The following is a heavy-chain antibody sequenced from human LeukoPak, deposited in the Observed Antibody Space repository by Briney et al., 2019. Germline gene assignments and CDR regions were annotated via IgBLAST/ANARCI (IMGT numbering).Heavy chain of an antibody. CDR2: IIPIFGTA. Sequence: GASVKVSCKASGGTFSSYAISWVRQAPGQGLEWMGGIIPIFGTANYAQKFQGRVTITADKSTSTAYMELSSLRSEDTAVYYCAREGGVYASWSRLKNFYFYHMDVWGKGTTVIVSS. CDR3: AREGGVYASWSRLKNFYFYHMDV. D-gene: IGHD2-8*01. J-gene: IGHJ6*03. V-gene: IGHV1-69*06. CDR1: GGTFSSYA.